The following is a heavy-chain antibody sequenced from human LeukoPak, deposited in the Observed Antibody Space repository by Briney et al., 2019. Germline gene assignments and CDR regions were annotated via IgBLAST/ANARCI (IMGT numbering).Heavy chain of an antibody. CDR3: ARTYSSGWYGFYYYYYMDV. V-gene: IGHV1-8*03. CDR2: MNPNSGNT. Sequence: GASVTVSCKASGYTFTSYDINWVRQATGQGLEWMGWMNPNSGNTGYAQKFQGRVTITRNTSISTAYMELSSLRSEDTAVYYCARTYSSGWYGFYYYYYMDVWGKGTTVTISS. J-gene: IGHJ6*03. CDR1: GYTFTSYD. D-gene: IGHD6-19*01.